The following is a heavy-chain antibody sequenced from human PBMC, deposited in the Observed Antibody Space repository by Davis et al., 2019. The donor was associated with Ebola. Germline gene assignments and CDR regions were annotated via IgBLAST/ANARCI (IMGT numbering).Heavy chain of an antibody. J-gene: IGHJ4*02. CDR2: TYYTSKWNN. CDR1: GDRVSTKSTG. V-gene: IGHV6-1*01. CDR3: ARGWLRTGFDY. Sequence: HSQTLSLTCAISGDRVSTKSTGWNWIRQSPSRGLEWLGRTYYTSKWNNDYAVSVKSRIHINVDTSKNQFSLQLNSVTPEDTAVYYCARGWLRTGFDYWGQGAPVTVSS. D-gene: IGHD5-12*01.